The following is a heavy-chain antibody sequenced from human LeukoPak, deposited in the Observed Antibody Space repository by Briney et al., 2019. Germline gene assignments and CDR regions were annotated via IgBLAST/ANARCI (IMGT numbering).Heavy chain of an antibody. J-gene: IGHJ4*02. D-gene: IGHD3-16*02. Sequence: PGGSLRLSCAASGFTFSSYEMNWVRQAPGKGLEWVSYISSSGSTIYYADSVKGRFTISRDNAKNSLYLQMNSLRAEDTAVYYCARDLYTYDYVWGSYRDFDYWGQGTLVTVSS. CDR3: ARDLYTYDYVWGSYRDFDY. CDR2: ISSSGSTI. CDR1: GFTFSSYE. V-gene: IGHV3-48*03.